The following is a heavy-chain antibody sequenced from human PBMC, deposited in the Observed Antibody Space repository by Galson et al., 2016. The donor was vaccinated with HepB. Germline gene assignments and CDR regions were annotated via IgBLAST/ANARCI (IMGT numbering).Heavy chain of an antibody. CDR2: IKQDASET. D-gene: IGHD6-13*01. J-gene: IGHJ4*02. CDR3: ARDQGFPAGHPDPFDS. CDR1: GFTFSNFW. V-gene: IGHV3-7*03. Sequence: SLRLSCAASGFTFSNFWMSWVRQAPGKGLEWVANIKQDASETYYVDSVKGLFSISRDNARSSLYLQMNSLRAEDTAIYYCARDQGFPAGHPDPFDSWGQGTLVTVSS.